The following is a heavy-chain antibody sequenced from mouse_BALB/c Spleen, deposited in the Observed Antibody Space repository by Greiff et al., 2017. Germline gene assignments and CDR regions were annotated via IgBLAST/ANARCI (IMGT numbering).Heavy chain of an antibody. Sequence: EVQLVETGGGLVQPKGSLKLSCAASGFTFNTNAMNWVRQAPGKGLEWVARIRSKSNNYATYYADSVKDRFTISRDDSQSMLYLQMNNLKTEDTAMYYCVRDGYKGAMDYWGQGTSVTVSS. V-gene: IGHV10S3*01. CDR3: VRDGYKGAMDY. D-gene: IGHD2-2*01. J-gene: IGHJ4*01. CDR2: IRSKSNNYAT. CDR1: GFTFNTNA.